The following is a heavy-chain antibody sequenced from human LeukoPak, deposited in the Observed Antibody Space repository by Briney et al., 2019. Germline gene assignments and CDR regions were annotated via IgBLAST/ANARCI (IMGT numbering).Heavy chain of an antibody. CDR1: GFIVSSNY. Sequence: PGGSLRLSCAASGFIVSSNYMSWVRQAPGKGLEWVSVIYSGGSTYYADSVKGRFTISRDNSKNTLYLQMNSLRAEDTAVYYCAREVSMVRGVFDYRGQGTLVAVSS. D-gene: IGHD3-10*01. J-gene: IGHJ4*02. V-gene: IGHV3-53*01. CDR2: IYSGGST. CDR3: AREVSMVRGVFDY.